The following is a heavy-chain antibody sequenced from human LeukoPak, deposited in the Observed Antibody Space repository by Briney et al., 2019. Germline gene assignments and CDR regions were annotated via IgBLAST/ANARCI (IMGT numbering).Heavy chain of an antibody. CDR2: INQSGRT. CDR1: VGSFSGYQ. D-gene: IGHD6-19*01. Sequence: SETLSLTCAVSVGSFSGYQWTWIRQPPGKGLEWIGDINQSGRTNYNPSLESRLTISVDTSRNHFSLTLTSVTAADTAAYYCARGFEVAVAGSWFDPWGQGTLVSVSS. CDR3: ARGFEVAVAGSWFDP. V-gene: IGHV4-34*01. J-gene: IGHJ5*02.